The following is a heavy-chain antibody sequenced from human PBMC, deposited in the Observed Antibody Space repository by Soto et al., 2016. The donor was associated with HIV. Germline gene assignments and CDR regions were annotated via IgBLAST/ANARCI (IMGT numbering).Heavy chain of an antibody. CDR2: ISVASGST. CDR3: ASIRGATRLKGLDY. CDR1: EFTFAKYA. Sequence: EVQLLESGGDSVQPGGSLRLSCVVSEFTFAKYAMSWVRQAPGKGLEWVSAISVASGSTYYADSVKGRFTISRDNYRNTLYLQMSSLRVEDTAIYYCASIRGATRLKGLDYWGREPWSPSPQ. J-gene: IGHJ4*02. D-gene: IGHD6-6*01. V-gene: IGHV3-23*01.